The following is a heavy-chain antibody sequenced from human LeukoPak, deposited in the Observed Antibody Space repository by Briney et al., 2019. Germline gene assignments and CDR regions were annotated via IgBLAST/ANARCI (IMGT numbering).Heavy chain of an antibody. CDR3: AREGDGYNSPIDY. CDR2: ISSSSTTI. CDR1: GFTFRSYS. V-gene: IGHV3-48*01. D-gene: IGHD5-24*01. Sequence: GGSLRLSCAASGFTFRSYSMNWVRQAPGKGLEWVSYISSSSTTIFYEDSVKGRFTSARDNGKNSLFLQMNSLRAEDTAVYYCAREGDGYNSPIDYWGQGTLVTVSS. J-gene: IGHJ4*02.